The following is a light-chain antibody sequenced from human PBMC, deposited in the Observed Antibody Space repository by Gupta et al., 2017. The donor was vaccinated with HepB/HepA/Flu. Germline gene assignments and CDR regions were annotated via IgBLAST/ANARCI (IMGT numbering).Light chain of an antibody. Sequence: PATLSVSPGERATLSCRASQSVSSKLAWYQQKPGQAPRLLIYGASARATGIPGRFSGSGSGTEFTLTINSLQSEDFAVYHCQQYNEWPLTFGQGTRLEIK. CDR3: QQYNEWPLT. V-gene: IGKV3-15*01. J-gene: IGKJ5*01. CDR2: GAS. CDR1: QSVSSK.